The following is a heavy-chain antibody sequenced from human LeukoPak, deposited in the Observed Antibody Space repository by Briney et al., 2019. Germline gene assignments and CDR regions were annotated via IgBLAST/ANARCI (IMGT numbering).Heavy chain of an antibody. Sequence: GGSLRLSCAASGFTFSSYSMNWVRQAPGKGLEWVSSISSSSYIYYADSVKGRFTISRDNAKNSLYLQMNSLRAEDTAVYYCARGGLGYSYSNYWGQGTLVTVSS. CDR1: GFTFSSYS. CDR3: ARGGLGYSYSNY. D-gene: IGHD5-18*01. V-gene: IGHV3-21*01. J-gene: IGHJ4*02. CDR2: ISSSSYI.